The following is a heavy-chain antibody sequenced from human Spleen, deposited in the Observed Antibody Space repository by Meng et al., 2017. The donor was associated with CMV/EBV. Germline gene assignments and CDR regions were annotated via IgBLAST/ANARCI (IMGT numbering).Heavy chain of an antibody. D-gene: IGHD2-8*01. J-gene: IGHJ5*02. CDR3: AIGIYCSIGSCFSAWFDP. V-gene: IGHV4-34*01. Sequence: SETLSLTCAVYGGSFSGYYWSWIRQPPGKGLEWIGEINHSGSTNYNPSLKSRVTISVDTSKNQFSLKLNSVTAADTAVYYCAIGIYCSIGSCFSAWFDPWGQGTLVTVSS. CDR1: GGSFSGYY. CDR2: INHSGST.